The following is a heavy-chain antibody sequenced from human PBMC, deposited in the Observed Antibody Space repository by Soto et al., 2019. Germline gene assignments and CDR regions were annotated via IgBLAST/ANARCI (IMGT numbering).Heavy chain of an antibody. V-gene: IGHV1-46*01. CDR2: VNPSGGHT. CDR3: ARGGHVVVVTAALDY. Sequence: SVKCSDRGSGERLTADYGRWVWQAPGQGLEWMGTVNPSGGHTTYAQHFLGRMTMTRDTSTSTLYMELTSLTSEDTAVYYCARGGHVVVVTAALDYWGQGTLVTVSS. D-gene: IGHD2-21*02. CDR1: GERLTADY. J-gene: IGHJ4*02.